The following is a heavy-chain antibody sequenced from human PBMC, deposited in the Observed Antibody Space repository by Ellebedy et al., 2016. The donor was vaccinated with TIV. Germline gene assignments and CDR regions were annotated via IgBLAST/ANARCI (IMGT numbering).Heavy chain of an antibody. CDR1: GFTFSRAW. CDR3: TTKRGYSGSGTFDY. J-gene: IGHJ4*02. Sequence: GESLKISCATSGFTFSRAWMSWVRQAPGKGLEWVGRIKSKIDGGTTDYAEPVKGRFIISIDDSKSTLYLQMNSLKAEDTAVYYCTTKRGYSGSGTFDYWGQGTLVTVSS. V-gene: IGHV3-15*01. D-gene: IGHD3-10*01. CDR2: IKSKIDGGTT.